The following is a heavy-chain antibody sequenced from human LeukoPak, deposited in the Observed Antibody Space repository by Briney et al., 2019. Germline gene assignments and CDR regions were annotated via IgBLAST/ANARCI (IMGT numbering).Heavy chain of an antibody. CDR2: INHSGST. CDR1: GGSFSGYY. V-gene: IGHV4-34*01. D-gene: IGHD6-13*01. Sequence: PSETLSLTCAVYGGSFSGYYWSWIRQPPGKGLEWIGEINHSGSTNYNPSLKSRVTISVDTSKNQFSLELSSVTAADTAVYYCARASSSWYGDYWGQGTLVTVSS. CDR3: ARASSSWYGDY. J-gene: IGHJ4*02.